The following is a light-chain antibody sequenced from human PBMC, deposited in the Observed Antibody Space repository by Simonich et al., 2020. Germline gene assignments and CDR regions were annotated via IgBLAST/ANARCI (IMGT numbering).Light chain of an antibody. CDR2: KAS. V-gene: IGKV2-30*02. CDR1: PILVHSDGNTY. CDR3: MQGTHWPPT. Sequence: VMTQSPYSLAVSLGERSTINCSSSPILVHSDGNTYLHCYQQRPGQSPRSRSYKASNRDSGVPDRFSGSGSGTYFTLKISRVEAEDVGVYYCMQGTHWPPTFGQGTKVEIK. J-gene: IGKJ1*01.